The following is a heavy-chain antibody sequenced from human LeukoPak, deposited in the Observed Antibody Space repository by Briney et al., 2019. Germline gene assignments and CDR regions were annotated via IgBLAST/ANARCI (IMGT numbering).Heavy chain of an antibody. V-gene: IGHV4-59*01. J-gene: IGHJ4*03. CDR1: GGSISSYY. CDR2: VYYSGST. Sequence: KPSETLSLTCIVSGGSISSYYWSWIRQPPGKGLEWIGYVYYSGSTNYNPSLKSRVTISVDTSKNQFSLKLTSVTAADTAVYYCARQIRVAANGPYYFDSWGQGTTVTVSS. D-gene: IGHD6-13*01. CDR3: ARQIRVAANGPYYFDS.